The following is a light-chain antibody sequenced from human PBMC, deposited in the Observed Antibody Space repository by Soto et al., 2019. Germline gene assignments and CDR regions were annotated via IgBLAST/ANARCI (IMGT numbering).Light chain of an antibody. J-gene: IGKJ1*01. CDR2: AAS. CDR3: QQCGSSPWT. CDR1: QSVSSYY. Sequence: VLTQSPGTLSLSPGEISTLSCRSSQSVSSYYLAWYQQKPGQAPRLLIYAASSRATGIPDRFSGGGSGTDFTLTISRLEPEDFAVYYCQQCGSSPWTFGQGTKVDIK. V-gene: IGKV3-20*01.